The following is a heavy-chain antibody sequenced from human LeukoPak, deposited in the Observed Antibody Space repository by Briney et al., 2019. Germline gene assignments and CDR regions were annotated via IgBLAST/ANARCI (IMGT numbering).Heavy chain of an antibody. CDR3: ASPYCSGGSCPYYYGMDV. D-gene: IGHD2-15*01. CDR2: IIPIFGIA. V-gene: IGHV1-69*04. CDR1: GGTFSSYA. J-gene: IGHJ6*02. Sequence: SVKVSCKASGGTFSSYAISWVRQAPGQGLEWMGRIIPIFGIANYAQKFQGRVTITADKSTSTAYMELSSPRSEDTAVYYCASPYCSGGSCPYYYGMDVWGQGTTVTVSS.